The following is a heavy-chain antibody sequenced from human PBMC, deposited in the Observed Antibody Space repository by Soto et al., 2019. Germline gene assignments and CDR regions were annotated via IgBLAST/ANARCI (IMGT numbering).Heavy chain of an antibody. CDR3: ARNKIATTVPRGGMDV. Sequence: SVKVSCKASGGTFSSYAISWVRQAPGQGLEWMGGIIPIFGTANYAQKFQGRVTITADESTSTAYMELSSLRPEDTAVYYCARNKIATTVPRGGMDVWGQGTTVTV. V-gene: IGHV1-69*13. CDR2: IIPIFGTA. J-gene: IGHJ6*02. D-gene: IGHD4-17*01. CDR1: GGTFSSYA.